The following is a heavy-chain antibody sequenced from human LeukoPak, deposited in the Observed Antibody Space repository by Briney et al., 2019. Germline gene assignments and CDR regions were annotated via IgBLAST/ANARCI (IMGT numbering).Heavy chain of an antibody. CDR2: ISGSGVST. CDR3: AKDWGMGDQLLRIDY. Sequence: GGSLRLSCTASGFTFSTYAMNWVRQPQGKGLDWFSVISGSGVSTYYADSVKGRFTISRDNSNNTLYLQMSSLGAEDTAVYYCAKDWGMGDQLLRIDYWGQGTLVTVSS. D-gene: IGHD2-2*01. J-gene: IGHJ4*02. CDR1: GFTFSTYA. V-gene: IGHV3-23*01.